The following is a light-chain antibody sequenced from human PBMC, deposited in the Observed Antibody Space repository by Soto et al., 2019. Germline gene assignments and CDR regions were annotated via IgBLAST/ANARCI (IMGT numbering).Light chain of an antibody. CDR1: QSLSSN. CDR3: QQHNNWPLT. Sequence: EIVMAQSPATLSVSPGERATLSCRASQSLSSNLAWYQQKPGQAPRLLIYGASTRATGIPARFSGSGSGTEFTLTLSSLQSEDFAVYYCQQHNNWPLTFGGGTKVEIK. V-gene: IGKV3-15*01. J-gene: IGKJ4*01. CDR2: GAS.